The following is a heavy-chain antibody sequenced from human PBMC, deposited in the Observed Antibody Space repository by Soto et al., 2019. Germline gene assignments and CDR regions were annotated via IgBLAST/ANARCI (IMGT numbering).Heavy chain of an antibody. CDR3: ARDVYEILGRVVRRLDS. Sequence: LRLSCAASGFTFGDYWMTWVRQAPGKGLEWVANLKRDGRERYYVDSVKGRFSVSRDNAKNSLYLRMNNLRPEDTAVYYCARDVYEILGRVVRRLDSWGQGTLVTVSS. V-gene: IGHV3-7*03. J-gene: IGHJ4*02. CDR1: GFTFGDYW. D-gene: IGHD2-8*01. CDR2: LKRDGRER.